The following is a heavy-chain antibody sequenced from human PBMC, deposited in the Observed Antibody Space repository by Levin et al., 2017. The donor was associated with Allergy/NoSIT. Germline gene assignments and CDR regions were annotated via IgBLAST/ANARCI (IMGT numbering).Heavy chain of an antibody. J-gene: IGHJ4*02. CDR1: GFAFEDFA. D-gene: IGHD3-3*01. CDR3: TDSRYYDFWSGYFRY. CDR2: VSWNSGTI. V-gene: IGHV3-9*01. Sequence: PGGSLRLSCVVSGFAFEDFAMHWVRQAPGKGLEWVSGVSWNSGTIAYADSVKGRFTISRDNANNSLYLQMDSLRTEDTAFYYCTDSRYYDFWSGYFRYWSQGSLVTVSS.